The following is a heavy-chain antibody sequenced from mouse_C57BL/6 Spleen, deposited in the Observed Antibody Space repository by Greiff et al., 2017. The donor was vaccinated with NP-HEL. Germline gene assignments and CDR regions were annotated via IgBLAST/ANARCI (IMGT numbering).Heavy chain of an antibody. CDR1: GYTFTSYT. J-gene: IGHJ3*01. CDR2: INPSSGYT. D-gene: IGHD2-5*01. Sequence: QVQLQQSGAELARPGASVKMSCKASGYTFTSYTMHLVKQRPGQGLEWIGYINPSSGYTKYNQKFKDKATLTADKSSSTAYMQLSSLTSEDSAVYYCARDYSNYLFAYWGQGTLVTVSA. V-gene: IGHV1-4*01. CDR3: ARDYSNYLFAY.